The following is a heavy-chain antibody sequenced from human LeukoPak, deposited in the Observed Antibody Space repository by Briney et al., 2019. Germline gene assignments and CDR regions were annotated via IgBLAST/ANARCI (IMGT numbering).Heavy chain of an antibody. V-gene: IGHV3-23*01. Sequence: GGSLRLSCIASGFTFSSYAMIWVRQAPGKGLEWVSTISHRDDSTYYADSVKGRFTISRDNSKNTLYLQMNSLRAEDTAVYYCAKLWDYYDTSVSPKAFDIWGQGTMVTVSS. CDR1: GFTFSSYA. CDR3: AKLWDYYDTSVSPKAFDI. D-gene: IGHD3-22*01. CDR2: ISHRDDST. J-gene: IGHJ3*02.